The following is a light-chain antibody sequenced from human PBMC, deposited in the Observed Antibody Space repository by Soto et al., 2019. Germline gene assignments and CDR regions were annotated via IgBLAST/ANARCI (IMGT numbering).Light chain of an antibody. V-gene: IGKV3-20*01. CDR3: QQYGSSPLT. J-gene: IGKJ4*01. CDR2: GAS. CDR1: QSVRSSY. Sequence: EIVLTQSPGTLSLSPGERATLSCRASQSVRSSYLAWYQQKPGQPPRLLIYGASSSATGIPDRFSASGSGTDFTLTISRLEPEHFAVYYCQQYGSSPLTFGGGTKVEIK.